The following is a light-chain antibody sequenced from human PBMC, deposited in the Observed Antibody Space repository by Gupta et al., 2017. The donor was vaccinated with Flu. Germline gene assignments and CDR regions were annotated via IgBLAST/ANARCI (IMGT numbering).Light chain of an antibody. J-gene: IGLJ2*01. V-gene: IGLV2-8*01. Sequence: VPISSTGTRSDVGGYNYVSWYQQHPGKAPKLMIYEVSKRPSGVPDRFSGSKSGNTASLTVSGLQAEDEADYYCSSYAGSNIPVVFGGGTKLTVL. CDR2: EVS. CDR3: SSYAGSNIPVV. CDR1: RSDVGGYNY.